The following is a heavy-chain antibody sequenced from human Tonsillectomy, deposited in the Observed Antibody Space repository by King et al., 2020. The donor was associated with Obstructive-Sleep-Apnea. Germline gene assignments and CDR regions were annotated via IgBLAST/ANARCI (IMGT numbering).Heavy chain of an antibody. CDR3: ARRSQLTGDHLDY. D-gene: IGHD7-27*01. V-gene: IGHV3-53*04. J-gene: IGHJ4*02. CDR2: IYSAGST. CDR1: GFTVSNNY. Sequence: VQLVESGGGLVQPGGSLRLSCAASGFTVSNNYMSWVRQAPGKGLEWVSLIYSAGSTFYADSVKGRFNISRHNSKNTLYLQMNSLRAEDTSVYYCARRSQLTGDHLDYWGQGTLVTVSS.